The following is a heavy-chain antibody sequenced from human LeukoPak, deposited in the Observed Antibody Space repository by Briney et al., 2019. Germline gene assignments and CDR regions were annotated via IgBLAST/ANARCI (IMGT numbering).Heavy chain of an antibody. D-gene: IGHD2-2*01. CDR3: ARDCSSTSCHDAFDI. Sequence: ASVKVSCKASGYTFTGYHMHWVRQAPGQGLEWMGWISAYNGNTNYAQKLQGRVTMTTDTSTSTAYMELRSLRSDDTAVYYCARDCSSTSCHDAFDIWGQGTMVTVSS. J-gene: IGHJ3*02. CDR2: ISAYNGNT. CDR1: GYTFTGYH. V-gene: IGHV1-18*04.